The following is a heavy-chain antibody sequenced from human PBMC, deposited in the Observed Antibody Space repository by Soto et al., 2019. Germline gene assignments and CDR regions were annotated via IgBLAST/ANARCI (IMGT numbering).Heavy chain of an antibody. CDR2: INHSGST. Sequence: SETLSLTCAVYGGSFSGYYWSWIRQPPGKGLEWIGEINHSGSTNYNPSLKSRVTISVDTSKNQFSLKLSSVTAADTAVYYCARENMDDSTAVPDIWGQGTMVTVSS. D-gene: IGHD2-21*02. CDR3: ARENMDDSTAVPDI. V-gene: IGHV4-34*01. CDR1: GGSFSGYY. J-gene: IGHJ3*02.